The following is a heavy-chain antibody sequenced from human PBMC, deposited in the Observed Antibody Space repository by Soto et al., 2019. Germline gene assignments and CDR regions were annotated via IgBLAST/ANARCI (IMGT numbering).Heavy chain of an antibody. V-gene: IGHV4-59*01. CDR1: GGSISSYY. CDR2: IYYSGST. J-gene: IGHJ6*02. D-gene: IGHD3-22*01. CDR3: ARDYYINYYYYGMDV. Sequence: SESLSLNCTVSGGSISSYYWSWIRQPPGKGLEWIGYIYYSGSTNYNPSLKSRVTISVDTSKNQFSLKLSSVTAADTAVYYCARDYYINYYYYGMDVWGQGTTVTVSS.